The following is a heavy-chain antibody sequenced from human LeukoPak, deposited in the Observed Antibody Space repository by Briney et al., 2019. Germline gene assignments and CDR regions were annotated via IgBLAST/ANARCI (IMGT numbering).Heavy chain of an antibody. Sequence: NPSETLSLTCTVSGGSISSSSYYWGWIRQPPGKGLEWIGSIYYSGSTYYNPSLKSRVTISVDTSKNQFSLKLSSVTAADTAVYYCARSLRGYSYGPPPKLNWFDPWGQGTLVTVSS. V-gene: IGHV4-39*01. D-gene: IGHD5-18*01. CDR3: ARSLRGYSYGPPPKLNWFDP. CDR1: GGSISSSSYY. CDR2: IYYSGST. J-gene: IGHJ5*02.